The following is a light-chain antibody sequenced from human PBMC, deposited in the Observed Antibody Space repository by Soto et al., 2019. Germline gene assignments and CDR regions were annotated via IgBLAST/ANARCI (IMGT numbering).Light chain of an antibody. CDR1: RSLVHSEGNTY. Sequence: EIVMTQTPPSSPVTLGQPASISCRSSRSLVHSEGNTYLSWLHQRPGQPPRLLIYRVSIRFSGVPDRFSGSGAGTDFTLNIARVEAEDVGVYYCMQATQIPHTFGQGTKLEI. V-gene: IGKV2-24*01. J-gene: IGKJ2*01. CDR3: MQATQIPHT. CDR2: RVS.